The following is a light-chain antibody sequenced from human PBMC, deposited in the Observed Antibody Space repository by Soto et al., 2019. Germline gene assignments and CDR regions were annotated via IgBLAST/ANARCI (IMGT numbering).Light chain of an antibody. V-gene: IGKV3-20*01. CDR3: QQYANSPQT. J-gene: IGKJ1*01. Sequence: EIVLTQSPATLSLSPGERATLSCRASQSVSSSYLAWYQQKRGQAPRLLIYGASSKATGIPARFSGSGCGTDFALTISSLEPEGFAVYFFQQYANSPQTFGQGNKVEV. CDR1: QSVSSSY. CDR2: GAS.